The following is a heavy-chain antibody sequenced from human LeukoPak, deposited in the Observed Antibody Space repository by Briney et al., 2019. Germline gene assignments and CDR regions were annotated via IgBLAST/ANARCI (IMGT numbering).Heavy chain of an antibody. CDR1: RDTFTGYY. Sequence: ASVKVSCKASRDTFTGYYMHWVRQAPGQGLEWMGRINPNSGGTNYAQKFQGRVTMTRDTSISTAYMELSRLRSDDTAVYYCARDSRVAGTDYWGQGTLVTVSS. CDR3: ARDSRVAGTDY. J-gene: IGHJ4*02. V-gene: IGHV1-2*06. D-gene: IGHD6-19*01. CDR2: INPNSGGT.